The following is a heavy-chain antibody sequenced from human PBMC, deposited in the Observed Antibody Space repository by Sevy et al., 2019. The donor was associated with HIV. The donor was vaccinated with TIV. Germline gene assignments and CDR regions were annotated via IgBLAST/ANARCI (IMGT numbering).Heavy chain of an antibody. D-gene: IGHD2-15*01. CDR1: GYSLRKLS. V-gene: IGHV1-24*01. CDR2: LDPGNGEI. Sequence: ASVKVSCKVFGYSLRKLSMHWVRQAPGKGLEWMGSLDPGNGEITYAQTLQGRVTMTEDTSTDTAYMGLRSLTSEDTANYYCAKVGLGYYSGSSFYQEDWFDPWGQGTLVTVSS. CDR3: AKVGLGYYSGSSFYQEDWFDP. J-gene: IGHJ5*02.